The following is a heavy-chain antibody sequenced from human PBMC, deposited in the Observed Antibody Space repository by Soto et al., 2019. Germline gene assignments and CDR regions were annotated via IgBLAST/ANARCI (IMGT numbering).Heavy chain of an antibody. D-gene: IGHD5-12*01. CDR2: ISYDGSNK. CDR1: GFTFSSYG. Sequence: QVQLVESGGGVVQPGRSLRLSCAASGFTFSSYGMHWVRQAPGTGLEWVAVISYDGSNKYYADSVKGRFTISRDNSKHTLYLQMNSLRAEDTAVYYCAKELYSCYVFDYWGQGTLVTVSS. CDR3: AKELYSCYVFDY. J-gene: IGHJ4*02. V-gene: IGHV3-30*18.